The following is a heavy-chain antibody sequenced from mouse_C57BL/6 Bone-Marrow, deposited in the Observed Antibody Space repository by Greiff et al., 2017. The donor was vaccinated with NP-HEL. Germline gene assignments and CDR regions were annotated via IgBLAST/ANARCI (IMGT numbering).Heavy chain of an antibody. V-gene: IGHV1-5*01. CDR2: IYPGNSDT. J-gene: IGHJ3*01. Sequence: VQLQQSGTVLARPGASVKMSCKTSGYTFTSYWMHWVKQRPGQGLEWIGAIYPGNSDTSYNQKFKGKAKLTAVTSASTTYMELSSLTNEDSAVYYCTNCYGSSYPIAYWGQGTLVTVSA. CDR3: TNCYGSSYPIAY. D-gene: IGHD1-1*01. CDR1: GYTFTSYW.